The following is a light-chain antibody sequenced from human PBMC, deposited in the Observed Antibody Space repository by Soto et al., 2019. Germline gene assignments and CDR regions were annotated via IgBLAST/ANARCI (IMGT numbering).Light chain of an antibody. J-gene: IGLJ3*02. CDR3: SSYAGSNNLV. Sequence: QSALTQPPSASGSPGQSVTISCTGTSSDFGGYNYVSWYQHHPGKAPKLMIYNVIKRPSGVPDRFSGSTSGNAAFLTVSGLKAEDEADYYCSSYAGSNNLVFGGGTKLTVL. CDR1: SSDFGGYNY. CDR2: NVI. V-gene: IGLV2-8*01.